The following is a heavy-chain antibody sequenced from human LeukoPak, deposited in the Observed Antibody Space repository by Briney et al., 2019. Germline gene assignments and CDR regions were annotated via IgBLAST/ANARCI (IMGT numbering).Heavy chain of an antibody. D-gene: IGHD3-22*01. CDR1: GGSISSGGYY. CDR3: ARVTRSPYYYDSSGQRAYFDY. V-gene: IGHV4-31*03. J-gene: IGHJ4*02. CDR2: IYYGGST. Sequence: SQTLSLTCTVSGGSISSGGYYWSWIRQHPGKGLEWIGYIYYGGSTCYNPSLKSRVTISVDMSKNQFSLKLSSVTAADTAVYYCARVTRSPYYYDSSGQRAYFDYWGQGTLVTVSS.